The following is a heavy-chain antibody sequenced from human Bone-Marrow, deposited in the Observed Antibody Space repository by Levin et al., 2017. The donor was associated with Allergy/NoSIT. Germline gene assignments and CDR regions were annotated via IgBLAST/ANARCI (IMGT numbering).Heavy chain of an antibody. J-gene: IGHJ6*02. Sequence: SCAASGFTFSSYGMHWVRQAPGKGLEWVAVIWYDGSNKYYADSVKGRFTISRDNSKNTLYLQMNSLRAEDTAVYYCARELRFLEWPPIVDYYGMDVWGQGATVTVSS. CDR3: ARELRFLEWPPIVDYYGMDV. V-gene: IGHV3-33*01. CDR1: GFTFSSYG. D-gene: IGHD3-3*01. CDR2: IWYDGSNK.